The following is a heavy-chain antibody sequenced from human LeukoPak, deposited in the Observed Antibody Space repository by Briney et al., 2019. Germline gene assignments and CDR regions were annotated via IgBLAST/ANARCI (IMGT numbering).Heavy chain of an antibody. CDR3: ARDRVLAAADVWGGAFDY. CDR1: GFIFSSYS. J-gene: IGHJ4*02. V-gene: IGHV4-39*07. D-gene: IGHD6-13*01. Sequence: GSLRLSCAASGFIFSSYSMNWIRQPPGKGLEWIGSIYYSGSTYYNPSLKRRVTIPVDTSKHQFSLKQSSVTAADTAVYYCARDRVLAAADVWGGAFDYWGQGTLVTVSS. CDR2: IYYSGST.